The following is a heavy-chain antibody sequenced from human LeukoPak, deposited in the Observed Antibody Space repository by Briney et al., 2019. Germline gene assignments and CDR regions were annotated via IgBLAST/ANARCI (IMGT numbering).Heavy chain of an antibody. Sequence: SETLSLTCTVSGGSISSGDYYWSWIRQPPGKGLEWIGYIYYSGSTSYNPSLKSRVTISVDTSKNQFSLKLSSVTAADTAVYYCARTGFLYFDYWGQGTLVTVSS. CDR2: IYYSGST. D-gene: IGHD3-3*01. CDR1: GGSISSGDYY. V-gene: IGHV4-30-4*08. CDR3: ARTGFLYFDY. J-gene: IGHJ4*02.